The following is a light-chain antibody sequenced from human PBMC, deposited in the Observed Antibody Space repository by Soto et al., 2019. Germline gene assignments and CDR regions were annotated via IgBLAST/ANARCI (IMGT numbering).Light chain of an antibody. V-gene: IGKV3-20*01. CDR2: GAS. Sequence: EIVLTQSPGTQSLSPGERATLSCRASQSVRSSYLAWYQQKPGQAPRLLIYGASCRATGIPDRFSGSGSGTDFTLTINRLEPEDLAVYYCQQYGDSPTFGGGTKVEIK. CDR3: QQYGDSPT. CDR1: QSVRSSY. J-gene: IGKJ4*01.